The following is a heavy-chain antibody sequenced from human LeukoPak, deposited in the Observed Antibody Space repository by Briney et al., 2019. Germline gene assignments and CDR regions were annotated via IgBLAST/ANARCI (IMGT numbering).Heavy chain of an antibody. CDR3: ARGVVITFGGAADY. CDR2: IYYTGST. Sequence: SETLSLTCTVSGGSISSFYWSWIRQPPGKGLEWIGYIYYTGSTNYNPSLKSRVTISVDTSKNQFSLNLGSVTAADTAVYYCARGVVITFGGAADYWGQGTLVTVSS. D-gene: IGHD3-16*01. CDR1: GGSISSFY. V-gene: IGHV4-59*01. J-gene: IGHJ4*02.